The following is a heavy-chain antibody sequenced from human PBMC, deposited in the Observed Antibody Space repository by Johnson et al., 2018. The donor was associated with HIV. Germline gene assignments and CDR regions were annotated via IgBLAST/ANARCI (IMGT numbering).Heavy chain of an antibody. J-gene: IGHJ3*02. V-gene: IGHV3-30*04. CDR2: ISYDGSNN. Sequence: QEQLVESGGGVVQPGRSLRLSCAASGFTFSSYAMHWVRQAPGKGLEWVAVISYDGSNNYYADSVKGRFTISRDNSKNTVYLQMNSLRTEDTAVYYCAKVGTGYTSSSVGAFDIWGQGTMVTVSS. CDR1: GFTFSSYA. D-gene: IGHD6-19*01. CDR3: AKVGTGYTSSSVGAFDI.